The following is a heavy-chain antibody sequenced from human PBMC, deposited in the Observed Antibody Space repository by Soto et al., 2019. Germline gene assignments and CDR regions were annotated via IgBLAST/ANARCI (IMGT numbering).Heavy chain of an antibody. D-gene: IGHD6-6*01. V-gene: IGHV4-31*03. CDR2: IYYSGST. J-gene: IGHJ5*02. CDR3: ARDRHNNFFDP. CDR1: GGSIISGGYY. Sequence: PLEILSLTCTVSGGSIISGGYYWSWIRQHPGKGMEWIGYIYYSGSTYYNPSLKSRVTISVDTSRSQFSLTLHSVTASDTAIYYCARDRHNNFFDPWGQGTLVTVSS.